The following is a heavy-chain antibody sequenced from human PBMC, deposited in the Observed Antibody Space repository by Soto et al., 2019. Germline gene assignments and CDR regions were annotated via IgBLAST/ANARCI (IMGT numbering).Heavy chain of an antibody. CDR3: ARYSYYYDSSGYRPLDY. CDR1: GGSISSGDYY. CDR2: IYYSGST. V-gene: IGHV4-30-4*01. J-gene: IGHJ4*02. Sequence: QVQLQESGPGLVKPSQTLPLTCTVSGGSISSGDYYWSWIRQPPGKGLEWIGYIYYSGSTYYNPSLKSRVTISVDTSKNQFSLKLSSVTAADTAVYYCARYSYYYDSSGYRPLDYWGQGTLVTVSS. D-gene: IGHD3-22*01.